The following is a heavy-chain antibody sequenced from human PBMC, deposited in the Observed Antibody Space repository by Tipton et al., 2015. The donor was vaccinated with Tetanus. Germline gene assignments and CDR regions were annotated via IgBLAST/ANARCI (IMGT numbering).Heavy chain of an antibody. J-gene: IGHJ6*02. CDR2: IYYSGST. CDR3: ARRGSSGWPSYYYYGMDV. D-gene: IGHD6-19*01. V-gene: IGHV4-59*01. CDR1: GGSISSYY. Sequence: TLSLTCTVSGGSISSYYWSWIRQPPGKGLEWIGYIYYSGSTNYNPSLKSRVTISVDTSKNQFSLKLSSVTAADTAVYYCARRGSSGWPSYYYYGMDVWGQGTTVTVSS.